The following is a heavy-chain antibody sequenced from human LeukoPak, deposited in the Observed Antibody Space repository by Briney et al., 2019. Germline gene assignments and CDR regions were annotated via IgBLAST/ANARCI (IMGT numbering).Heavy chain of an antibody. CDR1: GYSISSGYY. J-gene: IGHJ4*02. V-gene: IGHV4-38-2*01. D-gene: IGHD3-10*01. CDR2: IYHSGST. CDR3: ARHKSSTFDY. Sequence: SETLSLTCAVSGYSISSGYYWGWIRQPPGKGLEGIGGIYHSGSTYYNPSLKSRVTISVDTAKNQFSLKLSSVTGADTAVYYCARHKSSTFDYWGQGTLVTVSS.